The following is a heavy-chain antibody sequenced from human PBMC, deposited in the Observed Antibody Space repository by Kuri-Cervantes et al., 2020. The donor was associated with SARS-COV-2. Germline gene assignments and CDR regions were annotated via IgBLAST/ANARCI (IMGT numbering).Heavy chain of an antibody. J-gene: IGHJ4*01. V-gene: IGHV3-21*06. CDR3: ARERSDYYDSRPDY. CDR1: GFTFNTYN. Sequence: GESLKISCTASGFTFNTYNMKWVRQAPGKGLEWVSGIGPSNTYIYYADSVKGRFIISRDNAKNSLYLQMNSLRVEDTALYYCARERSDYYDSRPDYWGQGTLVTVSS. D-gene: IGHD3-22*01. CDR2: IGPSNTYI.